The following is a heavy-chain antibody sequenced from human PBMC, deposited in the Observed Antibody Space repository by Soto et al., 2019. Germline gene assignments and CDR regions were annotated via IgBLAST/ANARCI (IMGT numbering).Heavy chain of an antibody. CDR3: ARAIGADFFDY. D-gene: IGHD6-25*01. Sequence: GGSLRLSCTASGFTFSNYAMSWVRQAPGMGLEWVSTISDSGVDTFFGDSMKDRFTISRDNSKSTVYLQLNTVRAEDTAIYYCARAIGADFFDYWGQGTLVTVSS. CDR2: ISDSGVDT. J-gene: IGHJ4*02. V-gene: IGHV3-23*01. CDR1: GFTFSNYA.